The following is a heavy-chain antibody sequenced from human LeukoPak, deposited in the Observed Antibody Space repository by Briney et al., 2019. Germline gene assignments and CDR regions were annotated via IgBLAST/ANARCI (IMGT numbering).Heavy chain of an antibody. V-gene: IGHV3-21*01. CDR2: ISSSSSYI. CDR1: GFTFSSYS. J-gene: IGHJ4*02. CDR3: ARACGGDCYSSLDY. Sequence: GGSLRLSCAASGFTFSSYSMNWVRQAPGKGLEWVSSISSSSSYIYYADSVKGRFTISRDNAKNSLYLQMNSLRAEDTAVYYCARACGGDCYSSLDYWGQGTLVTVSS. D-gene: IGHD2-21*02.